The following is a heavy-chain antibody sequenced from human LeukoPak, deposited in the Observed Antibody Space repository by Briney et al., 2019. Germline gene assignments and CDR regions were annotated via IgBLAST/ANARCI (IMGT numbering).Heavy chain of an antibody. D-gene: IGHD6-19*01. CDR3: ASAGIAVAGNLGADFDY. CDR2: IYTSGST. V-gene: IGHV4-4*07. J-gene: IGHJ4*02. CDR1: GGSISSYY. Sequence: TSETLSLTCTVSGGSISSYYWSWIRQPAGKGLEWIGRIYTSGSTNYNPSLKSRATMSVDSSKNQFSLKLSSVTAADTAVYYCASAGIAVAGNLGADFDYWGQGTLVTVSS.